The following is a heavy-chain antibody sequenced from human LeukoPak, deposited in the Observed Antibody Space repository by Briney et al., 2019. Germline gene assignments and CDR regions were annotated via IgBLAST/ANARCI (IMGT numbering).Heavy chain of an antibody. CDR1: RFTFSDYE. D-gene: IGHD3-16*01. V-gene: IGHV3-48*03. CDR3: AVGGGY. CDR2: ISSSGSPT. Sequence: GGSLRLSRAASRFTFSDYEMNWVRQAPGKGLEFVSFISSSGSPTYYADSVKGRFTISRDNAKNSLFLQMNSLRAEDTAVYYCAVGGGYWGQGTLVTVSS. J-gene: IGHJ4*02.